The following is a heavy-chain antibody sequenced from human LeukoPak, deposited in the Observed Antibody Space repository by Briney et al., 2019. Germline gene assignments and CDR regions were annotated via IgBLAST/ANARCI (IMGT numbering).Heavy chain of an antibody. V-gene: IGHV4-59*08. CDR3: ARHRGSSPYYFDY. Sequence: PSETLSLTCTVSGGSISSFYWSWLRQPPGKELEWIGYVYYSGNTNYNPSLKSRLNISVDTSKNQFSLKLSAVTVADTAVYYCARHRGSSPYYFDYWGQGTLVTVSS. CDR1: GGSISSFY. J-gene: IGHJ4*02. CDR2: VYYSGNT. D-gene: IGHD6-13*01.